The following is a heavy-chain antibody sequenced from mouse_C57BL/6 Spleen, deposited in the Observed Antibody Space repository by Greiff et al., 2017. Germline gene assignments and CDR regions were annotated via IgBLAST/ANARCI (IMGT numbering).Heavy chain of an antibody. CDR1: GYTFTGYW. CDR3: ARRVYYGYEDYAMDY. J-gene: IGHJ4*01. V-gene: IGHV1-9*01. D-gene: IGHD2-2*01. Sequence: VQLQQSGAELMKPGASVKLSCKATGYTFTGYWIEWVKQRPGHGLEWIGEILPGSGSTNYDEKFKGKATFTADTSSNTAYMQLSSLTTEDAAIYYCARRVYYGYEDYAMDYWGQGTSVTVSS. CDR2: ILPGSGST.